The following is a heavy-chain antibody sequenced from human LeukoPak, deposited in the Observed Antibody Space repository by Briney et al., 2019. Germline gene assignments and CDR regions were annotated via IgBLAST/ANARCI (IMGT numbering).Heavy chain of an antibody. CDR2: INHSGST. Sequence: SETLSLTCAVYGGSFSGYYWSWIRQPPGKGLEWIGEINHSGSTNYNPSLKGRVTISVDTSKNQFSLKLSSVTAADTAVYYCARGRESTAIVYGMDVWGQGTTVTVSS. J-gene: IGHJ6*02. CDR3: ARGRESTAIVYGMDV. V-gene: IGHV4-34*01. D-gene: IGHD5-18*01. CDR1: GGSFSGYY.